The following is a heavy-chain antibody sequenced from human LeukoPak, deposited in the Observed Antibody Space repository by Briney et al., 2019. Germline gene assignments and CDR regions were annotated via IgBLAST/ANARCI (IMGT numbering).Heavy chain of an antibody. Sequence: SETLSLTCTVSGGSISSGSYYWSWIRQPAGKGLEWIGRIYTSGSTNYNPSLKSRVTISVDTSKNQFSLKLSSVTAADTAVYYCARGYYYGSGSTHNWFDPWGQGTLVTASS. J-gene: IGHJ5*02. V-gene: IGHV4-61*02. D-gene: IGHD3-10*01. CDR3: ARGYYYGSGSTHNWFDP. CDR2: IYTSGST. CDR1: GGSISSGSYY.